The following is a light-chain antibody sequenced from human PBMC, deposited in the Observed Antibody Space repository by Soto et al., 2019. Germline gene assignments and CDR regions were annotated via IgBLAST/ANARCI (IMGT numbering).Light chain of an antibody. CDR1: QSGSSN. CDR2: GAS. V-gene: IGKV3-15*01. CDR3: QQYDNWWT. J-gene: IGKJ1*01. Sequence: EIVMTQSPATLSVSPGERATLSCRASQSGSSNLAWYQQKPGQAPRLIIYGASTRATGIPARFSGSGSGTEFILTISSLQSEDFAVYYCQQYDNWWTFGQGTRVDIK.